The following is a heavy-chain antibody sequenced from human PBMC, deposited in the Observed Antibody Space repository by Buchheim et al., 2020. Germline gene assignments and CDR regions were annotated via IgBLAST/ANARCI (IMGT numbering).Heavy chain of an antibody. D-gene: IGHD3-22*01. V-gene: IGHV3-7*01. Sequence: EVQLVESGGGLVQPGESLRLSCAASGFTFSNHWMTWARRAPGKGLEWVANIKQDESVKVYVDSVKGRFTVSRDNAKNSMYLQMNSLRAEDTAVYYCARYRDNSGPIDYWGLGTL. J-gene: IGHJ4*02. CDR2: IKQDESVK. CDR3: ARYRDNSGPIDY. CDR1: GFTFSNHW.